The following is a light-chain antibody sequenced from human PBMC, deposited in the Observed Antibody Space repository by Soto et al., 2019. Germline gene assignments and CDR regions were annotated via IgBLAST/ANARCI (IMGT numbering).Light chain of an antibody. J-gene: IGLJ2*01. CDR1: TGAVTSGYY. Sequence: QAVVTQEPSLTVSPGGTVTLTYASSTGAVTSGYYPNWVQQKPGQTPRALIYSTDNKHSWTPARFSGSLLGGKAALTLSGAQPEDEAEYYCLLYFGGYVVFGGGTKVTVL. CDR2: STD. CDR3: LLYFGGYVV. V-gene: IGLV7-43*01.